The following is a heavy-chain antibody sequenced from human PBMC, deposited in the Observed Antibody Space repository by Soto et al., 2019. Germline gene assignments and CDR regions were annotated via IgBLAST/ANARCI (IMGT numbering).Heavy chain of an antibody. CDR3: ARGDVDTAMAPAFDI. CDR1: GYSFTSHW. D-gene: IGHD5-18*01. CDR2: IYPGDSDT. Sequence: LKISCKGSGYSFTSHWIGWVRQMPGKGLEWMGIIYPGDSDTRYSPSFQGQVTISADKSISTAYLQWSSLKASDTAMYYCARGDVDTAMAPAFDIWGQGTMVTVSS. V-gene: IGHV5-51*01. J-gene: IGHJ3*02.